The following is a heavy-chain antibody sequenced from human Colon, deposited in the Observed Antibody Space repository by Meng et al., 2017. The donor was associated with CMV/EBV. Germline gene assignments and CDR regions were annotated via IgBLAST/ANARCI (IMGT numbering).Heavy chain of an antibody. CDR2: ISSSSSHK. V-gene: IGHV3-21*01. Sequence: GESLKISCAASGFTFSDYSMNWVRQAPGKGLEWVSSISSSSSHKFYADSMKGRVTISRDNAKNSLFLQMTSLRADDTGVYFCARAANSAWSPGVWFYGMDVWGQGITVTVSS. D-gene: IGHD6-19*01. CDR3: ARAANSAWSPGVWFYGMDV. CDR1: GFTFSDYS. J-gene: IGHJ6*02.